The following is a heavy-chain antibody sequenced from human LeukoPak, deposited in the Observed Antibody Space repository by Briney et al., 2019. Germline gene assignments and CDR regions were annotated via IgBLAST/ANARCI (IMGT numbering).Heavy chain of an antibody. CDR1: GFTFSSYG. D-gene: IGHD3-16*01. CDR3: ARDPPSRGTRYFDY. Sequence: GGSLRLSCAASGFTFSSYGMHWVRQAPGKGLEWVAVISYDGSNTYYADSVKGRFTVSRDNAKNSLYLQMDSLRVEDTAVYYCARDPPSRGTRYFDYWGQGILVTVSS. V-gene: IGHV3-30*03. J-gene: IGHJ4*02. CDR2: ISYDGSNT.